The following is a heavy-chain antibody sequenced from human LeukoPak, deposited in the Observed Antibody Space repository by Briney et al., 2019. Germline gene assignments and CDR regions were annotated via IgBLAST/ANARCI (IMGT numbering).Heavy chain of an antibody. Sequence: AGGSLRLSCAGSGFTFSNYGINWVRQAPGKGLEWVSYSRSSSPSMYYADSVKGRFTTSRDNAKNSLYLHMNSLRAEDTAVYYCARDWNFAIDYWGQGTLVTVSS. CDR1: GFTFSNYG. D-gene: IGHD1-7*01. CDR2: SRSSSPSM. V-gene: IGHV3-48*01. CDR3: ARDWNFAIDY. J-gene: IGHJ4*02.